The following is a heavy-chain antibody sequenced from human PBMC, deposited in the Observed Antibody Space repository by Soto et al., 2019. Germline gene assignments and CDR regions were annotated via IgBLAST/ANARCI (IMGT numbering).Heavy chain of an antibody. D-gene: IGHD6-13*01. CDR2: ISASGGST. V-gene: IGHV3-23*01. CDR1: GFTFSSYA. J-gene: IGHJ4*02. CDR3: AKENGYSSSWFEFEY. Sequence: PGGSLRLSCAASGFTFSSYAMSWVRQAPGKGLEWVSAISASGGSTYYADSVKGRFTISRDNSKNTLYLQMNSLRAEDTAVYYCAKENGYSSSWFEFEYWGQGTLVTVSS.